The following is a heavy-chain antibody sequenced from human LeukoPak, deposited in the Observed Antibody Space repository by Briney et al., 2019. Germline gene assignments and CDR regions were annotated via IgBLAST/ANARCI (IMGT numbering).Heavy chain of an antibody. D-gene: IGHD5-24*01. CDR1: GFTFSSYE. CDR3: AKDLSVDGYRVGYLDY. Sequence: GGSLRLSCAASGFTFSSYEMNWVRQAPGKGLEWVSAISGSGGSTYYADSVKGRFTISRDNSKNTLYLQMNSLRAEDTAVYYCAKDLSVDGYRVGYLDYWGQGTLVTVSS. V-gene: IGHV3-23*01. CDR2: ISGSGGST. J-gene: IGHJ4*02.